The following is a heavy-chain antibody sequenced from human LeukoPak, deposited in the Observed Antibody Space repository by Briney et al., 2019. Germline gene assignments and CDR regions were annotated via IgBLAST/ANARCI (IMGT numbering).Heavy chain of an antibody. CDR1: GYTLTELS. Sequence: ASVKVSCKVSGYTLTELSMHWVRQALGKGLEWMGGFDPEDGETIYAQKFQGRVTMTEDTSTDTAYMELSNLRSEDTAVYYCATGAWNYVDYWGQGTLVTVSS. D-gene: IGHD3-16*01. V-gene: IGHV1-24*01. J-gene: IGHJ4*02. CDR3: ATGAWNYVDY. CDR2: FDPEDGET.